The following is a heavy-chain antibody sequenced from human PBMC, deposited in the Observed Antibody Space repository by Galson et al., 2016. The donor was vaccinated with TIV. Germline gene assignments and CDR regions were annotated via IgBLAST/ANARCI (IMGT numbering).Heavy chain of an antibody. Sequence: SVKVSCKASGYTFITHAIHWVRQAPGQRPQWMGWINPDNGDTEYSQKLLGRVTITRNTSASTAYMELSSLRYEDTAIYYCARDRGGSGDFDYWGQGSLGTFSA. V-gene: IGHV1-3*01. J-gene: IGHJ4*02. CDR2: INPDNGDT. CDR1: GYTFITHA. CDR3: ARDRGGSGDFDY. D-gene: IGHD3-16*01.